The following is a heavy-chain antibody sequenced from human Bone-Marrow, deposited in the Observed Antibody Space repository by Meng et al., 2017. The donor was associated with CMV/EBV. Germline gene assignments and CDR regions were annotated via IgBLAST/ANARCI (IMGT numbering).Heavy chain of an antibody. CDR3: AREAPVAVLRGYYYYGMDV. D-gene: IGHD6-19*01. Sequence: GESLKISCAASGFTFSSYAMHWVRQAPGKGLEWVAVISYDGSNKYYADSVKGRFTISRDNSKNTLYLQMNSLRAEDTAVYYCAREAPVAVLRGYYYYGMDVWGQGTTVTVSS. V-gene: IGHV3-30*04. CDR2: ISYDGSNK. J-gene: IGHJ6*02. CDR1: GFTFSSYA.